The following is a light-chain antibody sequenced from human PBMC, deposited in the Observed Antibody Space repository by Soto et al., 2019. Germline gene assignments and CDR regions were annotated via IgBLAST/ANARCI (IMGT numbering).Light chain of an antibody. CDR1: QSINND. Sequence: EIVMTQSPATLSVSPGERATLSCRASQSINNDLAWYQQKPGQAPRLLIYGASTRATAIPARFSGSGSGSEFTLTVSSLQSEDFAVYYCKQYNLWPLTLGGGTKVDIK. J-gene: IGKJ4*01. V-gene: IGKV3-15*01. CDR2: GAS. CDR3: KQYNLWPLT.